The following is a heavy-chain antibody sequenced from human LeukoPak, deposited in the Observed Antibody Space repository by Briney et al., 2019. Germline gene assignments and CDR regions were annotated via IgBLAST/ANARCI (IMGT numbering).Heavy chain of an antibody. Sequence: GGSLRLSCAASGFTFSDYYMSWIRQAPGKELEWISYISSSGYSTYYAGFVKGRFTISRDNSNNSLYLQMNSLRDEDTAVYYCARDKRRFDKWGQGTLVAVSS. J-gene: IGHJ4*02. CDR3: ARDKRRFDK. CDR2: ISSSGYST. CDR1: GFTFSDYY. V-gene: IGHV3-11*04.